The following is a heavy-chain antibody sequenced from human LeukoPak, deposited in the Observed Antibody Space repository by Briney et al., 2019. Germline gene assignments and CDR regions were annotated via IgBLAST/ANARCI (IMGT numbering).Heavy chain of an antibody. CDR1: GYRFTSYW. D-gene: IGHD4-11*01. J-gene: IGHJ6*03. V-gene: IGHV5-51*01. CDR3: ARHRDGAATVTTWSYYYYYYMDV. CDR2: IYPGDSDT. Sequence: GESLKISCKGSGYRFTSYWIGWVRQMPGKGLEWMGIIYPGDSDTRYSPSFQGQVTISADKSISTAYLQWSSLKASDTAMYYCARHRDGAATVTTWSYYYYYYMDVWGKGTTVTVSS.